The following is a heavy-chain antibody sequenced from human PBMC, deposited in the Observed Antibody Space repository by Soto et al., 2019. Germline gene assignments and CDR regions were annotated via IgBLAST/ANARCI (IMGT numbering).Heavy chain of an antibody. CDR3: AKDRTGYYYGMDA. CDR1: GFSFSNYG. Sequence: GGSLRLSCAASGFSFSNYGMNWVRQAPGKGLEWVAVISLDGRNEYYADSVKGRFTISRDNSKNTLYLQMNSLRAEDTAVYYCAKDRTGYYYGMDAWGQGTTVTVSS. J-gene: IGHJ6*02. V-gene: IGHV3-30*18. CDR2: ISLDGRNE.